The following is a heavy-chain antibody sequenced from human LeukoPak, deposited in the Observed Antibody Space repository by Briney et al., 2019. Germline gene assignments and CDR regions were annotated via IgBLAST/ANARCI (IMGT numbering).Heavy chain of an antibody. CDR3: ASGRHDFLH. D-gene: IGHD3/OR15-3a*01. V-gene: IGHV3-7*01. Sequence: GGSLRLSCTASGFSFSNHYMRWIRQAPGKGLEWVANINLDGTEEHYVDSSLKGRFTISRDNAKNSLYLQMTSLRVEDTAVYYCASGRHDFLHWGQGTLVTVSS. CDR1: GFSFSNHY. J-gene: IGHJ4*02. CDR2: INLDGTEE.